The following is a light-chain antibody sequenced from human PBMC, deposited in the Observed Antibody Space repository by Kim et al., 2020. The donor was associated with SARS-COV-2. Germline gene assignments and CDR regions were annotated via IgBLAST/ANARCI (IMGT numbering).Light chain of an antibody. V-gene: IGLV3-19*01. Sequence: SSELTQDPAVSVALGQTVRITCQGDSLRNYFPSWYQQMPEQAPVLVFYGKNNRPSGIPDRFSGSSSGNTASLTITGAQAEDEADYYCKSRGSSGDHWVFGGGTQLTVL. CDR2: GKN. CDR1: SLRNYF. J-gene: IGLJ3*02. CDR3: KSRGSSGDHWV.